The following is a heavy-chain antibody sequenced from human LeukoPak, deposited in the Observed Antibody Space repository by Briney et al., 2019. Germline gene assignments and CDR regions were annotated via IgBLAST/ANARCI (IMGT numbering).Heavy chain of an antibody. D-gene: IGHD3-10*01. CDR2: IYYSGST. CDR1: GGSISSSSYY. CDR3: ARDRGDKVRGADFDY. V-gene: IGHV4-39*07. Sequence: SETLSLTCTVSGGSISSSSYYWGWIRQPPGKGLEWIGSIYYSGSTYYNPSLKSRVTISVDTSKNQFSLKLSSVTAADTAVYYCARDRGDKVRGADFDYWGQGTLVTVSS. J-gene: IGHJ4*02.